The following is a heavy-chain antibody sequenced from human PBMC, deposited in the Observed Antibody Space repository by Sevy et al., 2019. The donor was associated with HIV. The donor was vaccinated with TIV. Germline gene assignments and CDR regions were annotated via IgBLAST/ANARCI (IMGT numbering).Heavy chain of an antibody. Sequence: GGSLRLSCAASGFTFSSYAMHWVRQAPGKGLEWVAVISYDGSNKHYADSVKGRFTISRDNSKNTLYLQMNSLRAEDTAVYYCAREAVAGTEAYFDYWGQGTLVTVSS. D-gene: IGHD6-19*01. CDR3: AREAVAGTEAYFDY. CDR1: GFTFSSYA. J-gene: IGHJ4*02. CDR2: ISYDGSNK. V-gene: IGHV3-30-3*01.